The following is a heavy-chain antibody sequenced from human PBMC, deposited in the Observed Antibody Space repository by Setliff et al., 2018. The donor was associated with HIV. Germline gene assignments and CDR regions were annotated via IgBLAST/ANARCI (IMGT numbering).Heavy chain of an antibody. CDR2: IYSTGST. CDR3: APGEGVASTYYHD. D-gene: IGHD3-3*01. CDR1: GASISSHY. Sequence: SETLSLTCTVSGASISSHYWSWIRQPPGRELEWIGYIYSTGSTNYNPSLQSRVSISMDASKNKFSLHLASVTTADTAVYFCAPGEGVASTYYHDWGQGTQVTVSS. V-gene: IGHV4-59*03. J-gene: IGHJ4*01.